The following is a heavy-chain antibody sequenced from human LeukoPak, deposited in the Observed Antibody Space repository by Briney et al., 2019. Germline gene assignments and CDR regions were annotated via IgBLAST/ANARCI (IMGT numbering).Heavy chain of an antibody. D-gene: IGHD1-26*01. Sequence: ASVKVSCKASIDTFTGYYMHWVRQAPGQGLEWMGWINPISGGTNYAQKFQGRVTMTRDTSISTAYMELSGLRSDDTAVYFCARGGPLVGPTTRVYDYWGQGTLVTVSS. CDR2: INPISGGT. CDR3: ARGGPLVGPTTRVYDY. CDR1: IDTFTGYY. J-gene: IGHJ4*02. V-gene: IGHV1-2*02.